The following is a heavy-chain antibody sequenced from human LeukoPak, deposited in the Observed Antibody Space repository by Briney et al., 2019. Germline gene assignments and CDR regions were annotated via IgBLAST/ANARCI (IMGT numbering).Heavy chain of an antibody. D-gene: IGHD1-26*01. J-gene: IGHJ3*02. CDR3: ARGGNAFDI. CDR1: GGSISSGGYY. Sequence: PSETLSLTCTVSGGSISSGGYYWRRIRQHPGKGLEWIGYIYYSGSTYYNPSLKSRVTISVDPSKNQFSLKLSSVTAADTAVYYCARGGNAFDIWGQGTMVTVSS. V-gene: IGHV4-31*03. CDR2: IYYSGST.